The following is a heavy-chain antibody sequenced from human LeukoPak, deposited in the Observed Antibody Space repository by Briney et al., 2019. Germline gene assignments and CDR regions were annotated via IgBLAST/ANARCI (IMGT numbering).Heavy chain of an antibody. D-gene: IGHD1-20*01. CDR2: IKPDGSGE. V-gene: IGHV3-7*01. CDR1: GFTFSSYW. J-gene: IGHJ4*02. Sequence: PGGSLRLSCAASGFTFSSYWMSWVRQAPGKRLEWVGYIKPDGSGESYMDSVKGRFTISRDNTKNSLFLQMNSLRAEDTAMYYCAKGITGNVRFDHWGQGTLVTVSS. CDR3: AKGITGNVRFDH.